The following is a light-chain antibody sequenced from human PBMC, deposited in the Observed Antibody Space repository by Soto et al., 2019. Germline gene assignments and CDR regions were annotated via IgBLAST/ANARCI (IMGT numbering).Light chain of an antibody. CDR1: QSVLYSSNNENY. CDR2: WAS. J-gene: IGKJ1*01. Sequence: DIVMTQSPDSLAVSLGERATINCKSGQSVLYSSNNENYLAWYQQKPGQPPNLLIYWASTRESGVPDRFSGSGSGTDFTLTISSLQAADVAVYYCQQYYSTPPTFGQGTKVEIK. V-gene: IGKV4-1*01. CDR3: QQYYSTPPT.